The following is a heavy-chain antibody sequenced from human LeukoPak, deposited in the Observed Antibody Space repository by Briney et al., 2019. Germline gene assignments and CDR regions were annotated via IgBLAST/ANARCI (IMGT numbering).Heavy chain of an antibody. CDR2: IKQDGSEK. V-gene: IGHV3-7*05. J-gene: IGHJ3*02. Sequence: GGSLTLSRAAAGFIFSTYWMASVRQAPGKGLEWVANIKQDGSEKYYVDSVKGRFTISRDNAKNSLSLQMNSLRAEETAVYYCAIDPKRLGAFDIWGQGTLVIVSS. CDR1: GFIFSTYW. D-gene: IGHD6-19*01. CDR3: AIDPKRLGAFDI.